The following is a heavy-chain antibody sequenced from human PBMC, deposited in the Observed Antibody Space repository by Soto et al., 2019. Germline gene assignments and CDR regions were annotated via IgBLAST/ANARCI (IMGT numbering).Heavy chain of an antibody. V-gene: IGHV4-34*01. J-gene: IGHJ4*02. CDR1: GGSFSGYY. CDR3: ARGSNYIKYYFDY. CDR2: INHSGST. D-gene: IGHD1-26*01. Sequence: QVQLQQWGAGLLKPSETLSLTCAVYGGSFSGYYWSWIRQPPGKGLEWIGEINHSGSTNYNPSLKSLVTISVDTSKNQFSLKLGSVTAADTAVYYCARGSNYIKYYFDYWGQGTLVTVSS.